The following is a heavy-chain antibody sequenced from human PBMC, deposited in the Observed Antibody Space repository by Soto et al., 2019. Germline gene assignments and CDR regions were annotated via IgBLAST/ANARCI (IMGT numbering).Heavy chain of an antibody. D-gene: IGHD4-17*01. J-gene: IGHJ6*02. CDR2: IYYSGST. Sequence: QVQLQESGPGLVKPSETLSLTCTVSGGSISSYYWSWIRQPPGKGLEWIGYIYYSGSTNYNPSLKSRVTISVDTSKNQFSLKLSSVTAADTAVYYCASLGTVTTTYYYYGMDVWGRGTTVTVSS. CDR3: ASLGTVTTTYYYYGMDV. CDR1: GGSISSYY. V-gene: IGHV4-59*08.